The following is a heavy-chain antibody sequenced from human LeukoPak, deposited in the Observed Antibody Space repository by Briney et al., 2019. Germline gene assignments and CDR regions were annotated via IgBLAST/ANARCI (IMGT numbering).Heavy chain of an antibody. V-gene: IGHV3-48*02. J-gene: IGHJ4*02. CDR1: GFTFSGYS. CDR3: ARGKEKWLDHFDY. CDR2: ISTTSSTI. Sequence: GGSLRLSCAASGFTFSGYSMNWVRQAPGKGLEWVSYISTTSSTIYYADSVKGRFTMSRDNAKNSLYLQMDSLRDEDTAVYYCARGKEKWLDHFDYWGQGSLVTVSS. D-gene: IGHD6-19*01.